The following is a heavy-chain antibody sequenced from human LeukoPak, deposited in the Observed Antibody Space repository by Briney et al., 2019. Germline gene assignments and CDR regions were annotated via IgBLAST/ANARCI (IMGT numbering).Heavy chain of an antibody. J-gene: IGHJ4*02. CDR3: ARTGHYQFDS. Sequence: DSVRVSCKASGYSFTDYDFSWVRQAPGQGLEWLGWVSIYNDNTNYAREFQDRITMTTDISTSTAYMELKSLTSDDTAVYFCARTGHYQFDSWGQGTLVTVSS. CDR1: GYSFTDYD. D-gene: IGHD3-9*01. CDR2: VSIYNDNT. V-gene: IGHV1-18*01.